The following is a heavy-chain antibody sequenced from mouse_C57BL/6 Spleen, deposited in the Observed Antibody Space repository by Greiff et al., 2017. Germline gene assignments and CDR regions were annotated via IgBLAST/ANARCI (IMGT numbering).Heavy chain of an antibody. D-gene: IGHD1-1*01. CDR1: GFTFSSYA. CDR2: ISDGGSYT. J-gene: IGHJ1*03. Sequence: EVHLVESGGGLVKPGGSLKLSCAASGFTFSSYAMSWVRQTPEKRLEWVATISDGGSYTYYPDNVKGRIAISRDNAKNNLYLQMSHLQSEDTAMYYCARDRYCYGSSSDVWGTGTTVTVSS. V-gene: IGHV5-4*01. CDR3: ARDRYCYGSSSDV.